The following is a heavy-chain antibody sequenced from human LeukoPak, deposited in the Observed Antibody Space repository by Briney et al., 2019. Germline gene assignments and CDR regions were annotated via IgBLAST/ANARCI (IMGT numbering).Heavy chain of an antibody. CDR3: ARGVLVTAIWGHWFDP. J-gene: IGHJ5*02. CDR2: IYHSGST. V-gene: IGHV4-38-2*02. Sequence: SETLSLTCTVSVYSISSGYYWGWIRQPPGQGLEWIGSIYHSGSTYYNPSLKSRVTISVDTSKNQFSLKLSSVTAADTAVYYCARGVLVTAIWGHWFDPWGQGTLVTVSS. D-gene: IGHD2-21*02. CDR1: VYSISSGYY.